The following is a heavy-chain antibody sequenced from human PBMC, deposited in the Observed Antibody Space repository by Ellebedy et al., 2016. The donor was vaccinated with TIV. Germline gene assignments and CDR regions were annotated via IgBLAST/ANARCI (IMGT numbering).Heavy chain of an antibody. J-gene: IGHJ4*02. CDR2: ISYDGSNK. Sequence: GGSLRLXXAASGFTFSSYGMHWVRQSPGKGLEWVAVISYDGSNKYYADSVKGRFTISRDNSKNTLYLQMNSLRAEDTAVYYCARDRQSGPRLLPDYWGQGTLVTVSS. CDR1: GFTFSSYG. V-gene: IGHV3-30*03. D-gene: IGHD3-22*01. CDR3: ARDRQSGPRLLPDY.